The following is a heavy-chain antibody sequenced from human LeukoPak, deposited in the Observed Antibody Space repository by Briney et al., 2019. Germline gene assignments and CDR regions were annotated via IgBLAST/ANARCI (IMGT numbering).Heavy chain of an antibody. CDR2: IYTSGST. V-gene: IGHV4-4*07. CDR3: ARDFRVVVTPYYYYGMDV. Sequence: SETLSLTCTVSGGSISSYYWSWIRQPAGKGLEWIGRIYTSGSTNYNPSLKSRVTMSVDTSKNQFSLKLSSVTAAATAVYYCARDFRVVVTPYYYYGMDVWGQGTTVAVSS. CDR1: GGSISSYY. J-gene: IGHJ6*02. D-gene: IGHD3-22*01.